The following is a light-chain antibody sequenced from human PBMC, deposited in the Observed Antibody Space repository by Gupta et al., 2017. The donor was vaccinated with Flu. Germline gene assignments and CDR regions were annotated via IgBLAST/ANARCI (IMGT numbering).Light chain of an antibody. J-gene: IGKJ5*01. CDR2: DAS. V-gene: IGKV3-11*01. CDR1: QSVSSY. CDR3: QQRNNGPIT. Sequence: PATLSLSPGEVATLSCRASQSVSSYLAWYQHKPGWAPGVLIYDASNTATGIPARFRGSGSGTDFTLTISSLEPEDFAVYYCQQRNNGPITCGQGTRLAIK.